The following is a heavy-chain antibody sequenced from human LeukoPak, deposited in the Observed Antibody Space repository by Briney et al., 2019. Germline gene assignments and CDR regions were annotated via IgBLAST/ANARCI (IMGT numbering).Heavy chain of an antibody. D-gene: IGHD5-18*01. Sequence: PSETLSLTCAVYGGSFSGYYWSWIRQPPGKGLEWIGYIYYSGSTNYNPSLKSRVTISVDTSKNQFSLKLSSVTAADTAVYYCARTKRGYSYGPFDYWGQGTLVTVSS. CDR3: ARTKRGYSYGPFDY. CDR2: IYYSGST. V-gene: IGHV4-59*01. CDR1: GGSFSGYY. J-gene: IGHJ4*02.